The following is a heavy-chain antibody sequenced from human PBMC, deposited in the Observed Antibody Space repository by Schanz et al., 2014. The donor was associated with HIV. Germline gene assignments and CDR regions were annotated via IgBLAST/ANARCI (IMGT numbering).Heavy chain of an antibody. Sequence: QLQLVQSGAGVKKPGASVKVSCKASAYTFTGYYMHWVRQAPGQGLEWIGWINPKSGDTNYAQKFQGRVTMTRDTSLSVVYMELSRLRSDDTAVYYCARGQDWPGPQLDHWGHGTLVIVSS. CDR2: INPKSGDT. J-gene: IGHJ5*02. D-gene: IGHD3-9*01. V-gene: IGHV1-2*02. CDR3: ARGQDWPGPQLDH. CDR1: AYTFTGYY.